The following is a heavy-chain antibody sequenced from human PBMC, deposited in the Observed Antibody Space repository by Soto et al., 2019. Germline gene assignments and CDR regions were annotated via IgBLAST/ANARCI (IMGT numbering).Heavy chain of an antibody. CDR1: GFAFGNYW. Sequence: GEPLKISCKTSGFAFGNYWVGCVRQMPGKGFEWMGITYPGDSATKYSPSFQGHVTISSDKSTITAYLQWSSLRASDTAIYFCAANPRHDIDSLWSDWGQGTLATVSS. CDR3: AANPRHDIDSLWSD. J-gene: IGHJ4*01. D-gene: IGHD2-15*01. CDR2: TYPGDSAT. V-gene: IGHV5-51*01.